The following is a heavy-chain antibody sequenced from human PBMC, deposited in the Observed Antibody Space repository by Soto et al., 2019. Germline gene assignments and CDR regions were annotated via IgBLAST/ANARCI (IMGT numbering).Heavy chain of an antibody. V-gene: IGHV1-69*02. CDR3: ASARNRVFKGGLFYMDV. J-gene: IGHJ6*03. CDR1: GGTFSSYT. Sequence: ASVKVSCKASGGTFSSYTISWVRQAPGQGLEWMGRIIPILGIANYAQKFQGRVTITADKSTSTAYMELSSLRSEDTAVYYCASARNRVFKGGLFYMDVWGKGTTVTVSS. CDR2: IIPILGIA. D-gene: IGHD3-16*01.